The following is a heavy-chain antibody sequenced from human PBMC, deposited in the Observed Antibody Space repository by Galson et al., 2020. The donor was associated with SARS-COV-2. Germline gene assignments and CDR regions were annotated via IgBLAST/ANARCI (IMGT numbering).Heavy chain of an antibody. CDR1: GDSVSSNSVA. Sequence: TLSLTCAISGDSVSSNSVAWNWIRRSPSRGLEWLGRTYYRSKWYNEYAISVKSRITINPDTSKNQFSPHLNSVTSEDTAVYYCARGTEGRGAIHFFDYWGRGTLVTVSS. CDR2: TYYRSKWYN. CDR3: ARGTEGRGAIHFFDY. V-gene: IGHV6-1*01. D-gene: IGHD3-10*01. J-gene: IGHJ4*02.